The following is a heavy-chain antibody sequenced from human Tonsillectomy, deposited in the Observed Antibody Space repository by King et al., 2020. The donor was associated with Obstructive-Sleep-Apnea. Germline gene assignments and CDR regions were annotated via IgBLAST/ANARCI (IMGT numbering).Heavy chain of an antibody. D-gene: IGHD2-8*01. Sequence: VQLVESGGGLEQPGGSLRLSCAASGFTFSSYAMSWVRQAPGKGREWVSVISGSGGGPYYADSGKGRFTISRDKAKNTLYLQMNSLRAEDTAVYDCAKRVIGVRSSRHYFDYWGQGTLVTVSS. J-gene: IGHJ4*02. CDR3: AKRVIGVRSSRHYFDY. V-gene: IGHV3-23*04. CDR1: GFTFSSYA. CDR2: ISGSGGGP.